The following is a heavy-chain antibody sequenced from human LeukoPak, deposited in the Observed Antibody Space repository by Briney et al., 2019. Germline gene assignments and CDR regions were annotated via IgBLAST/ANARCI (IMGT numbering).Heavy chain of an antibody. D-gene: IGHD3-22*01. CDR3: ARNYYDSSGYYYLPDY. CDR2: ISYDGSNK. V-gene: IGHV3-30-3*01. Sequence: GGSLRLSCAASGFTFSSYAMHWVRQAPGKGLEWVAVISYDGSNKYYADSVKGRFTISRDNSKNTLYLQMNSLRAEDTAVYYCARNYYDSSGYYYLPDYWGQGTLVTVSS. CDR1: GFTFSSYA. J-gene: IGHJ4*02.